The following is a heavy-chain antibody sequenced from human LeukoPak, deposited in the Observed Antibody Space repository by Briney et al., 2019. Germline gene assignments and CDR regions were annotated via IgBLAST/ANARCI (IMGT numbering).Heavy chain of an antibody. J-gene: IGHJ5*02. V-gene: IGHV3-7*01. D-gene: IGHD3-10*01. Sequence: GGSLRLSCAASGFTFSSYWMSWVRQAPGKGLEWVANIKQDGSEKYYVDSVKGRFTISRDNAKNSLYLQMNSLRAEDTAVYYCARDMGYGSGSYDWFDPWGQRTLVTVSS. CDR3: ARDMGYGSGSYDWFDP. CDR1: GFTFSSYW. CDR2: IKQDGSEK.